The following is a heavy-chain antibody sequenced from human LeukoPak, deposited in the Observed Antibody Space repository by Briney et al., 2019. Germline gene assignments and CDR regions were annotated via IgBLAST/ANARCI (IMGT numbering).Heavy chain of an antibody. Sequence: ASVKVSCKTSGYTFTDYYMHWVRQAPGQGLEWMGWINPKSGGTNFAQTFQGRVTMARDTSISTAYMELSRLTSDDTAVYYCATVAGQGEGELLWFGEGIDYWGQGTLVTVSS. CDR1: GYTFTDYY. D-gene: IGHD3-10*01. J-gene: IGHJ4*02. CDR3: ATVAGQGEGELLWFGEGIDY. CDR2: INPKSGGT. V-gene: IGHV1-2*02.